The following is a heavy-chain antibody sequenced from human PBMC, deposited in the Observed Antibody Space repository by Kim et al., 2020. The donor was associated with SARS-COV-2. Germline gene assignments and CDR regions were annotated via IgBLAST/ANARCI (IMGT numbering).Heavy chain of an antibody. Sequence: GGSLRLSCAASGFTFSSYAMHWVRQAPGKGLEWVAVISYDGSNKYYADSVKGRFTISRDNSKNTLYLQMNSLRAEDTAVYYCARDYYDSSGYLIGYYLD. V-gene: IGHV3-30*04. CDR1: GFTFSSYA. CDR2: ISYDGSNK. D-gene: IGHD3-22*01. CDR3: ARDYYDSSGYLIGYYLD. J-gene: IGHJ4*01.